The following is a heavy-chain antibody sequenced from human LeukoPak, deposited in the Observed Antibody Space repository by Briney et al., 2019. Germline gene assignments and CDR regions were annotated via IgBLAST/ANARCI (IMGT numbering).Heavy chain of an antibody. J-gene: IGHJ4*02. CDR3: ARWYYYGSGSYLSSRYFDY. D-gene: IGHD3-10*01. V-gene: IGHV3-7*01. Sequence: GGSLRLSCAASGFTFSSYAMSWVRQAPGKGLEWVANIKQDGSEKYYVDSVKGRFTISRDNAKNSLYLQMNSLRAEDTAVYYCARWYYYGSGSYLSSRYFDYWGQGTLVTVSS. CDR1: GFTFSSYA. CDR2: IKQDGSEK.